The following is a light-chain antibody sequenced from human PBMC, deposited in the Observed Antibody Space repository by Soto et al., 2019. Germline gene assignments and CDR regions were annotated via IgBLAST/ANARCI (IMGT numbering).Light chain of an antibody. CDR3: XSXTXGSSYV. CDR1: SSDVGGYNY. V-gene: IGLV2-14*01. Sequence: QSALTQPASVSGSPGQSITISCTGTSSDVGGYNYVSWYQQHPGKAPKLMIYDVSYRPSGVSDRFSGSKSGNTASLTISGLQSEXEAXXYCXSXTXGSSYVFGTGTKLTVL. J-gene: IGLJ1*01. CDR2: DVS.